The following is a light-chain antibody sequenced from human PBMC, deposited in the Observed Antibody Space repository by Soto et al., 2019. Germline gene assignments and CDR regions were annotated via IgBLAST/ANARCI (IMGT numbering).Light chain of an antibody. CDR2: DAS. Sequence: DIVLTQSPATLSLSPGERATLSCRASQSVSTYLAWYQQKPGQAPRLLIYDASNRATGIPARFSGSGSGTDFTLTISSLEPEDFAVYYCQQRTNWPRTFSPGTKVEIK. V-gene: IGKV3-11*01. J-gene: IGKJ1*01. CDR3: QQRTNWPRT. CDR1: QSVSTY.